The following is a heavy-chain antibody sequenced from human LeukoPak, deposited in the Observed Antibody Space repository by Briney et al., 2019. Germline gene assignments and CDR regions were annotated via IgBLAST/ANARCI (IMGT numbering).Heavy chain of an antibody. V-gene: IGHV4-59*08. D-gene: IGHD6-6*01. J-gene: IGHJ4*02. CDR2: IYYSGST. CDR1: GGSISSYY. CDR3: ATYSSSSGY. Sequence: PSETLSLTCTVSGGSISSYYWSWIRQPPGKGLKYIGYIYYSGSTNYNPSLKSRVTISVDKSKNQFSLKLSSVTAADTAVYYCATYSSSSGYWGQGTLVTVSS.